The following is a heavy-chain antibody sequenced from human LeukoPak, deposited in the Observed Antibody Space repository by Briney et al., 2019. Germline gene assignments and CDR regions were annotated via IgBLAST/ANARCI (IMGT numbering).Heavy chain of an antibody. V-gene: IGHV3-21*01. CDR2: ISSSSSYI. Sequence: PGGSLRLSCAASGFTFSSYSMNWVRQAPGKGLEWVSSISSSSSYIYYADSVKGRFTISRDNAKNSLYLQMNSLRVEDTAVYYCAREITMVRGVDYWGQGTLVTVSS. CDR3: AREITMVRGVDY. J-gene: IGHJ4*02. CDR1: GFTFSSYS. D-gene: IGHD3-10*01.